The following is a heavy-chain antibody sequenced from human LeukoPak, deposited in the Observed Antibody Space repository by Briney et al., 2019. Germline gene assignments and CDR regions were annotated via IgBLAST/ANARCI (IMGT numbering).Heavy chain of an antibody. CDR3: ARRPYCSGGSCSVAFDY. CDR2: INHSGST. Sequence: PSETLSLTCAVYGGSFSGYYWSWIRQPPGKGLEWIVEINHSGSTNYNPSLKSRVTISVDTSKNQFSLKLSSVTAADTAVYYCARRPYCSGGSCSVAFDYWGQGTLVTVSS. V-gene: IGHV4-34*01. D-gene: IGHD2-15*01. J-gene: IGHJ4*02. CDR1: GGSFSGYY.